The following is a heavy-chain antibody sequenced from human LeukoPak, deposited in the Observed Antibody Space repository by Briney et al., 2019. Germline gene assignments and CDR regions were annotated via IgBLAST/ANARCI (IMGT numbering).Heavy chain of an antibody. J-gene: IGHJ6*02. D-gene: IGHD6-13*01. CDR3: AKAPRAAAGTYSGMDV. CDR2: ISGSGGST. Sequence: GGSLRLSCAASGFTFSSYAMSWVRQAPGKGLEWVSAISGSGGSTYYADSVKGRFTISRDNSKNTLYLQMNSLRAEDTAVYYCAKAPRAAAGTYSGMDVWGQGTTVTVSS. CDR1: GFTFSSYA. V-gene: IGHV3-23*01.